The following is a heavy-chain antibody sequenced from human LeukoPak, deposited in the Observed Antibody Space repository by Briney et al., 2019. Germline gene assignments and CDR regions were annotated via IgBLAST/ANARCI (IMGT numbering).Heavy chain of an antibody. D-gene: IGHD1-26*01. CDR2: INPNSGGT. Sequence: ASVKVSCKASGYTFTGYYTHWVRQAPGQGLEWMGWINPNSGGTNYAQKFQGRVTMTRDTSISTACMELSRLRSDDTAVYYCAREGDFSGSYFPQLDYWGQGTLVTVSS. CDR3: AREGDFSGSYFPQLDY. CDR1: GYTFTGYY. V-gene: IGHV1-2*02. J-gene: IGHJ4*02.